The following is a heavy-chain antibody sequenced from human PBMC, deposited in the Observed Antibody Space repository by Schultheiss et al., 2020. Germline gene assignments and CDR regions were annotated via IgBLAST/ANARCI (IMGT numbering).Heavy chain of an antibody. V-gene: IGHV3-33*01. CDR3: ARGGLVGATMYNWFDP. CDR2: IWYDGSNK. D-gene: IGHD1-26*01. J-gene: IGHJ5*02. CDR1: GFTFSSYG. Sequence: GGSLRLSCAASGFTFSSYGMHWVRQAPGKGLEWVAVIWYDGSNKYYADSVKGRFTISRDNSKNTLYLQMYSLRAGDTAVYYCARGGLVGATMYNWFDPWGQGTLVTVSS.